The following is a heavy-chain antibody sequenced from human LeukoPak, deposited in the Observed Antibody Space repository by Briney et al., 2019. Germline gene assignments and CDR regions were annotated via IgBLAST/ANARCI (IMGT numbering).Heavy chain of an antibody. J-gene: IGHJ6*03. CDR3: ARYMDYYGSGNYRGYYYYMDI. CDR2: IYYSGST. D-gene: IGHD3-10*01. CDR1: GDSISNYY. V-gene: IGHV4-59*01. Sequence: PSETLSLTCTVSGDSISNYYWSWIRQPPGKGLEWIGSIYYSGSTNSKPSLKSRVTISIDTSKNQFSLKLRSVTAADTAVYYCARYMDYYGSGNYRGYYYYMDIWGKGTTVTVSS.